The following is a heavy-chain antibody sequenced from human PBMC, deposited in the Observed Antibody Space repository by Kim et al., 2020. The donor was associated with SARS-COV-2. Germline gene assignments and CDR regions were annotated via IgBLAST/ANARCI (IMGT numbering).Heavy chain of an antibody. CDR2: IIPILGIA. Sequence: SVKVSCKASGGTFSSYAISWVRQAPGHGLEWMGRIIPILGIANYAQKFQGRVTITADKSTSTAYMELSSLRSEDTAVYYCARDLGRDTAMVTGMNYYYGMDVWGQGTTVTVSS. V-gene: IGHV1-69*04. CDR1: GGTFSSYA. CDR3: ARDLGRDTAMVTGMNYYYGMDV. D-gene: IGHD5-18*01. J-gene: IGHJ6*02.